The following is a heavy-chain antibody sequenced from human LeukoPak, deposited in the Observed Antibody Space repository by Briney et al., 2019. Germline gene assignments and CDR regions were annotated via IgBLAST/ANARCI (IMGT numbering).Heavy chain of an antibody. V-gene: IGHV3-21*01. CDR1: GFTFSSYS. J-gene: IGHJ4*02. CDR3: ARDGYYGSGIYFDY. Sequence: GGSLTLSCAASGFTFSSYSMNWVRQAPGKGLEWVSSISSSSSYIYYADSVKGRFTISRDNAKNSLYLQMNSLRAEDTAVYYCARDGYYGSGIYFDYWGQGTLVTVSS. D-gene: IGHD3-10*01. CDR2: ISSSSSYI.